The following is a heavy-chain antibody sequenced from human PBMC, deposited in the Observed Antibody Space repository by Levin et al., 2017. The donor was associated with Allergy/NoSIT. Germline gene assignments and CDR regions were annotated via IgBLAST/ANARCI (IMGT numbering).Heavy chain of an antibody. D-gene: IGHD2-2*01. V-gene: IGHV5-51*01. J-gene: IGHJ5*02. CDR2: IFPGDSKT. CDR3: ARHSVPAGMYNWVDP. CDR1: SSSFSSYW. Sequence: GGSLRLSCKSSSSSFSSYWIAWVRQTPGKGLEWMGFIFPGDSKTKYSPSFEGQVTMSVDKSTSTAYLQWSSLKASDTAIYYCARHSVPAGMYNWVDPWGQGTLVTVSS.